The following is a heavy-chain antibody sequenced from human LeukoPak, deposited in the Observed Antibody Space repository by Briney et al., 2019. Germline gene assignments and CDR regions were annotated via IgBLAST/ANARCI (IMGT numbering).Heavy chain of an antibody. CDR1: GGSISSYY. J-gene: IGHJ6*02. D-gene: IGHD3-22*01. CDR3: ARVAYYDSSGSNYYYYGMDV. V-gene: IGHV4-59*01. CDR2: IYYSGST. Sequence: SETLSLTCTVSGGSISSYYWSWIRQPPGKGLEWIGYIYYSGSTNYNPSLKSRVTISVDTSKNQFSLKLSSVTAADAAVYYCARVAYYDSSGSNYYYYGMDVWGQGTTVTVSS.